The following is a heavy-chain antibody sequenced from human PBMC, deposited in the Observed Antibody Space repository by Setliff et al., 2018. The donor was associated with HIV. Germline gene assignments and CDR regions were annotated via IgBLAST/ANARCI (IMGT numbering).Heavy chain of an antibody. J-gene: IGHJ4*02. Sequence: SETLSLTCTVSGASISRGSYYWSWIRQPAGKGLEWIGHIHTSGNTNNNPSLKSRVTISVDTSKNHFSLNLSSVTAADTAVYYCARTPEDYDQYFFDRWGQGTLVTVSS. CDR2: IHTSGNT. CDR3: ARTPEDYDQYFFDR. V-gene: IGHV4-61*09. D-gene: IGHD3-22*01. CDR1: GASISRGSYY.